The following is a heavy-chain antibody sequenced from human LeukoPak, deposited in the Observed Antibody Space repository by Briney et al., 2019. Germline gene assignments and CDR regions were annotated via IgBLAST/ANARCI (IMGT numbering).Heavy chain of an antibody. D-gene: IGHD2-2*02. J-gene: IGHJ4*02. V-gene: IGHV3-23*01. Sequence: GGSLRLSCAASGFTFSSYAMSWVRQAPGKGLEWVSAISGSGGSTYYADSVKGRFTISRDNSKNTLYLQMNSLRAEDTAVYYCARDPTEGRHIVVVPAAIPTAKRQQPKIDWGQGTLVTVSS. CDR2: ISGSGGST. CDR3: ARDPTEGRHIVVVPAAIPTAKRQQPKID. CDR1: GFTFSSYA.